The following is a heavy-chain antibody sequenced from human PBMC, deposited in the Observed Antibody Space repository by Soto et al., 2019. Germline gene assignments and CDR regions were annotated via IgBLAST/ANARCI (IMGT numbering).Heavy chain of an antibody. J-gene: IGHJ4*02. V-gene: IGHV3-73*01. Sequence: PGWSLRLSCAASGVTFSVSAMHGVRQATGKGLEWVGRIRNKGNNYATAYTASVKGRFTISRDDSKNTVYLQMNSLKIDDTAVYYCTSRRDWTAVDPLDYWGLGTLVTVSS. CDR3: TSRRDWTAVDPLDY. D-gene: IGHD5-18*01. CDR1: GVTFSVSA. CDR2: IRNKGNNYAT.